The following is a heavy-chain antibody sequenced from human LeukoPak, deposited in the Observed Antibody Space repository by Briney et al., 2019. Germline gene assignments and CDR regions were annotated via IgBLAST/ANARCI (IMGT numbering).Heavy chain of an antibody. CDR1: AASISSYY. V-gene: IGHV4-59*01. D-gene: IGHD1-26*01. CDR2: IYYSGST. CDR3: ARGGSIVGTTPHDTFDI. Sequence: SETLSLTCTVSAASISSYYWSWIRQPPGKGLEWIGYIYYSGSTNYNPSLKSRVAISVDTSKNQVSLRLSSVTAADTAVYYCARGGSIVGTTPHDTFDIWGQGTAVTVS. J-gene: IGHJ3*02.